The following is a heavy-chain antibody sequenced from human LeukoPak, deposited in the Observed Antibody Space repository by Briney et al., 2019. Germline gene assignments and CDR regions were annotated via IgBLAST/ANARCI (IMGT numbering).Heavy chain of an antibody. D-gene: IGHD3-3*01. Sequence: PGGSLRLSCAASGFTFSSYGMDWVRQGPGKGLEWVAVIWYDGSNKYYADSVKGRFTISRDNSKNTLYLQMTSLRSEDTGVYYCARDRGHYDFWRWGQGTLVTVSS. V-gene: IGHV3-33*01. J-gene: IGHJ4*02. CDR3: ARDRGHYDFWR. CDR2: IWYDGSNK. CDR1: GFTFSSYG.